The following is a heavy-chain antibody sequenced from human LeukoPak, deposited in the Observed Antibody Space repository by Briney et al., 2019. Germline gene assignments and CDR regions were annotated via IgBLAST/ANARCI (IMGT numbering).Heavy chain of an antibody. D-gene: IGHD6-19*01. CDR2: IRNKANSYTT. J-gene: IGHJ6*02. V-gene: IGHV3-72*01. CDR1: GLTFSDHY. CDR3: ARVWVDSSGWYGNYYYYGMDV. Sequence: PGGSLRLSCAVSGLTFSDHYMDWVRQAPGKGLEWVGRIRNKANSYTTEYAATVKGRFTISRDDSKNSLYMQMNSLKCEGTAVYYCARVWVDSSGWYGNYYYYGMDVWGQGTTVTVSS.